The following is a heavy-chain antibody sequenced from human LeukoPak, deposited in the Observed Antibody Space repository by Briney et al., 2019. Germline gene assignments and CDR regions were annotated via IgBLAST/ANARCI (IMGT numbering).Heavy chain of an antibody. J-gene: IGHJ2*01. CDR3: ARAAYSSTWYSRYFDL. D-gene: IGHD6-13*01. CDR1: GFTVSSNY. CDR2: IYSGGST. Sequence: GGSLRLSCAASGFTVSSNYMSWVRQAPGKGLEWVSLIYSGGSTFYPDSVKGRFTISRDNSKNTLYLQMNSLRAEDTAVYYCARAAYSSTWYSRYFDLWGRGTLVTVSS. V-gene: IGHV3-53*01.